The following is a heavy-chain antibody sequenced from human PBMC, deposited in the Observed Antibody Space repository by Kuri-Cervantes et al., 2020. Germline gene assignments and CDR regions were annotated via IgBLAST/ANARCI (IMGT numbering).Heavy chain of an antibody. J-gene: IGHJ4*02. CDR2: ISHSGST. D-gene: IGHD5-12*01. CDR3: ARDMVATIFLDYFDY. CDR1: GVSMNNSNW. Sequence: GSLRLSCAVSGVSMNNSNWCSWVRQPPGKGLEWIGEISHSGSTHYNPSLKSRVTISVDKSQNPFSLKLSSVTAADTAVYYCARDMVATIFLDYFDYWGQGTLVTVSS. V-gene: IGHV4-4*02.